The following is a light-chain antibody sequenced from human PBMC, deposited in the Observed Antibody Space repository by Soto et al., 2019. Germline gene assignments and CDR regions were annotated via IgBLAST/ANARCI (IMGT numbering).Light chain of an antibody. CDR3: QQYNNRPPWT. V-gene: IGKV3-15*01. Sequence: EIVMTQSPATLSVSPGERATFSCRASQSVGSNLAWYQQKPGQAPRLLMYGASTRATGVPARFSGSGSGAEFTLTISSLQSEDFAVYYCQQYNNRPPWTFGQGTKVEIE. J-gene: IGKJ1*01. CDR1: QSVGSN. CDR2: GAS.